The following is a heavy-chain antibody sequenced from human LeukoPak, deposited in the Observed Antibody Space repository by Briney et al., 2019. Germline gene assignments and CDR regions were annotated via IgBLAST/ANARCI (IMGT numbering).Heavy chain of an antibody. CDR3: AKGGSYFWSALDY. V-gene: IGHV3-9*03. D-gene: IGHD1-26*01. J-gene: IGHJ4*02. CDR2: ISWHSGSL. Sequence: GGSLRLSCAASGFTFDDYAMHWGRHAPGKGLGWGSGISWHSGSLGYADSVKGRFTISRHNAKNSLYLQMNSLRAEDMALYYCAKGGSYFWSALDYWGQGTLVTVSS. CDR1: GFTFDDYA.